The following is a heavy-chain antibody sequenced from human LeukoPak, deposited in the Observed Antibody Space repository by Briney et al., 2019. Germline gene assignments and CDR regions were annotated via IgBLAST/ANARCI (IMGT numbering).Heavy chain of an antibody. Sequence: SGTLSLTCAVSGGSISSSNWCSWVRQPPAKGLEWIGESYHSRGTTYNPPRKSRVTISVDKSKNQFSLKLSSVTAADTAVYYCARECGETRLDYWGQGTLVTVSS. D-gene: IGHD6-25*01. J-gene: IGHJ4*02. V-gene: IGHV4-4*02. CDR1: GGSISSSNW. CDR2: SYHSRGT. CDR3: ARECGETRLDY.